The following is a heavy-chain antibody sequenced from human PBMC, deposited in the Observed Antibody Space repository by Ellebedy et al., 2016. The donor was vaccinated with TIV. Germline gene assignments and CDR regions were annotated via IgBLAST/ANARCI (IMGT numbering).Heavy chain of an antibody. J-gene: IGHJ3*02. D-gene: IGHD3-22*01. CDR3: AKEPHYYDSSGYSPGADI. CDR2: ISGSGGST. Sequence: GESLKISXAASGFTFSSYAMSWVRQAPGKGLEWVSAISGSGGSTYYADSVKGRFTISRDNSKNTLYLQMNSLRAEDTVVYYCAKEPHYYDSSGYSPGADIWGQGTMVTVSS. V-gene: IGHV3-23*01. CDR1: GFTFSSYA.